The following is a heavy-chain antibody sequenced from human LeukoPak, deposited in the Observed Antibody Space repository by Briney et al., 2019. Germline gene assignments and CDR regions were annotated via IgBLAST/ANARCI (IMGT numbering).Heavy chain of an antibody. CDR1: GFTFSSYS. D-gene: IGHD3-10*01. V-gene: IGHV3-21*01. CDR3: AREGTTMVRGVIPDAFDI. Sequence: GGSLRLSCAASGFTFSSYSMNWVRQAPGKGLEWVSSISSSSSYIYYADSVKGRFTISRDNAKNSLCLQMNSLRAEDTAVYYCAREGTTMVRGVIPDAFDIWGQGTMVTVSS. J-gene: IGHJ3*02. CDR2: ISSSSSYI.